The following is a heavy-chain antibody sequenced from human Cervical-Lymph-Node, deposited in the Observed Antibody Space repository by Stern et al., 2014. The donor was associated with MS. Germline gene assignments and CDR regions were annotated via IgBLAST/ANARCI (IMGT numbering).Heavy chain of an antibody. CDR2: ITSGSSDI. V-gene: IGHV3-21*02. Sequence: EAQLVESGGGLVQPGGSLRLSCAASGFTFKEYSMNWVRQAPGKGLEWVSSITSGSSDIHHAESVKGRVTIPRDNVKNSLYLQMNSLRAEDTALYYCAREDYTQDFDYWGQGTLVTVSS. J-gene: IGHJ4*02. CDR1: GFTFKEYS. D-gene: IGHD4-11*01. CDR3: AREDYTQDFDY.